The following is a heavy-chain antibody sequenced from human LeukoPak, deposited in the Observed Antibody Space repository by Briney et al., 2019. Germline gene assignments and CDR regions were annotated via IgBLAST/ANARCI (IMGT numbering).Heavy chain of an antibody. CDR2: VNPNSGGT. Sequence: GASVKVSCKASGYTFTGYYMHWVRQAPGQGLEWMGRVNPNSGGTNYAQKFQGRVTMTRDTSISTAYMELSRLRSDDTAVYYCARDGGIVGATLYYFDYXXQGTLVTVSS. D-gene: IGHD1-26*01. V-gene: IGHV1-2*06. CDR1: GYTFTGYY. CDR3: ARDGGIVGATLYYFDY. J-gene: IGHJ4*02.